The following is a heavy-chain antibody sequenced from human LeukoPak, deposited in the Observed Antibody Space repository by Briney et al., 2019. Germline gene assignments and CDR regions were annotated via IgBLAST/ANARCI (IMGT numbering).Heavy chain of an antibody. D-gene: IGHD6-6*01. CDR2: IFHSGNT. J-gene: IGHJ6*02. V-gene: IGHV4-39*01. Sequence: SETLSLTCTVSGASISSSSYYWAWIRQPPGKGLDWIGSIFHSGNTYYNPSLKSRVTISVDTSKNQFSLKLSSVTAADTAVYYCAKARPAIAARVGYYYGMDVWGQGTTVTVSS. CDR3: AKARPAIAARVGYYYGMDV. CDR1: GASISSSSYY.